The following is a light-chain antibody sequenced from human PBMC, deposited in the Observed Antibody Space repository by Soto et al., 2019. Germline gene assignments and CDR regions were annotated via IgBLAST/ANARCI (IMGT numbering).Light chain of an antibody. CDR3: QQYHSYPGT. CDR2: ETS. CDR1: QCIDSY. Sequence: QLTKSPSRLSTPVGARVTITCRASQCIDSYLAWYQQIPGKVPQLLIYETSILQSGVSSRFSGSGSGTDFTLTISSLQAEDFESYYCQQYHSYPGTFGRGTKVDIK. J-gene: IGKJ4*01. V-gene: IGKV1-9*01.